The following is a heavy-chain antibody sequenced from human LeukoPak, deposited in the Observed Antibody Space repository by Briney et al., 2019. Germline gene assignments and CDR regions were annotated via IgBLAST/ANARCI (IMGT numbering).Heavy chain of an antibody. D-gene: IGHD6-13*01. J-gene: IGHJ4*02. Sequence: SETLSLTCAVYGGSFSGYYWSWIRQPPGKGLEWIGEINHSGSTNYNPSLKSRVTISVDTSKNQFSLKLSSVTAADTAVYYCARRAGSWQLAKTAFDYWGQGTLVTVSS. CDR1: GGSFSGYY. CDR3: ARRAGSWQLAKTAFDY. CDR2: INHSGST. V-gene: IGHV4-34*01.